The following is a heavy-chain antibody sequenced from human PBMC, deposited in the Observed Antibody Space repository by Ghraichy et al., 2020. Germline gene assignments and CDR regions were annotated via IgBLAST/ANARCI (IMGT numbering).Heavy chain of an antibody. CDR1: GGSISSYY. CDR3: ARWGLTGTTYWFDP. J-gene: IGHJ5*02. D-gene: IGHD1-20*01. Sequence: SETLSLTCTVSGGSISSYYWSWIRQPPGKGLEWIGYIYYSGSTNYNPSLKSRVTISVDTSKNQFSLKLSSVTAADTAVYYCARWGLTGTTYWFDPWGQGTLVTVSS. CDR2: IYYSGST. V-gene: IGHV4-59*01.